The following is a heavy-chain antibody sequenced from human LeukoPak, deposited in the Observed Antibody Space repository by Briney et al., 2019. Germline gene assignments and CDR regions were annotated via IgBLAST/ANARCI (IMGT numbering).Heavy chain of an antibody. J-gene: IGHJ6*03. CDR3: ASSPMQLATYYMDV. D-gene: IGHD6-6*01. V-gene: IGHV3-21*01. Sequence: PGGSLRLSCAASGFTFSSYSMNWVRQAPGKGLEWVSSISSSSSYKYYADSVKGRFTISRDNAKNSLYLQMNSLRAEDTAVYYCASSPMQLATYYMDVWGKGTTVTVSS. CDR2: ISSSSSYK. CDR1: GFTFSSYS.